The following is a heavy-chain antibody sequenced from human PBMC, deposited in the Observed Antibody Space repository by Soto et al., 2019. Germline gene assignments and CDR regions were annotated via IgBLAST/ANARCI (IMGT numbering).Heavy chain of an antibody. V-gene: IGHV3-30*18. CDR2: ISYDGSNK. CDR3: AKDRHPPGDSYGNDY. CDR1: GFTFSSYG. J-gene: IGHJ4*02. Sequence: QVQLVESGGGVVQPGRSLRLSCAASGFTFSSYGMHWVRQAPGKGLEWVAVISYDGSNKYYADSVKGRFTISRDNSKNALYLQMNSLRAEETAVYYCAKDRHPPGDSYGNDYWGQGTLVTVSS. D-gene: IGHD5-18*01.